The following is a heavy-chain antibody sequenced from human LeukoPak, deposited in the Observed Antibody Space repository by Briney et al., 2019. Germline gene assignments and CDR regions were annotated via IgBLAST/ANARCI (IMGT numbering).Heavy chain of an antibody. J-gene: IGHJ5*02. D-gene: IGHD3-3*01. CDR1: GYTFTSYG. V-gene: IGHV1-18*01. CDR2: ISAYNGNT. Sequence: ASVKVSCKASGYTFTSYGISWVRQAPGQGLEWMGWISAYNGNTNYAQKLQGRVTMTTDTFTSTAYMELRSLRSDDTAVYYCARVSNYYDFWSGYYRVKDWFDPWGQGTLVTVSS. CDR3: ARVSNYYDFWSGYYRVKDWFDP.